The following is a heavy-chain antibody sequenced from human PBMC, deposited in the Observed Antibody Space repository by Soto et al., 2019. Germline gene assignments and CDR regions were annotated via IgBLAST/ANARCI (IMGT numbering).Heavy chain of an antibody. D-gene: IGHD3-3*01. Sequence: NPSETLSLTCSVYGGSFSGYYWSWIRQPPGKGLEWIGEINHSGSTNYNPSLKSRVTISVDTSKNQFSLKLSSVTAADTAVYYCARGLGSGYALYYFDYWGQGTLVTVSS. J-gene: IGHJ4*02. V-gene: IGHV4-34*01. CDR3: ARGLGSGYALYYFDY. CDR2: INHSGST. CDR1: GGSFSGYY.